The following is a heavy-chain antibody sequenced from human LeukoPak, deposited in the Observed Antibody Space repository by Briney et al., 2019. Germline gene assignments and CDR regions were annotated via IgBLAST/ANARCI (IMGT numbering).Heavy chain of an antibody. CDR1: GGSISSSNW. CDR2: IYHSGST. V-gene: IGHV4-4*02. D-gene: IGHD5-12*01. J-gene: IGHJ4*02. CDR3: ARGGYSGYGPFDY. Sequence: SETLSLTCAVSGGSISSSNWWRWVRQPPGKGLEGIGEIYHSGSTNYNPSLKSRVTISVDKSKNQFCLKLSSVPAADTDVYYGARGGYSGYGPFDYWGQGTLVTVSS.